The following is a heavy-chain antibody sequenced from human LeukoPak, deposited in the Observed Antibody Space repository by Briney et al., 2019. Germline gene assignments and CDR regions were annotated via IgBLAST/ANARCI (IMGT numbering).Heavy chain of an antibody. Sequence: GSLRPSCAASGFTFSSYAMSWVRQAPGKGLEWVSALSGSGGSTYYADSVKGRFTITRDNSKNTLYLQMNSLRAEDTAVYYCAKDRSIAAAPCWGQGTLVTVSS. CDR3: AKDRSIAAAPC. V-gene: IGHV3-23*01. CDR2: LSGSGGST. J-gene: IGHJ4*02. D-gene: IGHD6-13*01. CDR1: GFTFSSYA.